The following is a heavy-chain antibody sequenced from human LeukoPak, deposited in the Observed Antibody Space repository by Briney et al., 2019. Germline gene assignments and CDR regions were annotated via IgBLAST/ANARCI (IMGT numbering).Heavy chain of an antibody. D-gene: IGHD4/OR15-4a*01. V-gene: IGHV3-23*01. Sequence: GGSLRLSCATSGFTFSTFPMTWVRQAPGKGLEWVSVIIGSGETYYADSVKGRFTISRDNSKNTLYLQMNGLRAEDTAVYYCARDFKCELWGQGTLVTVSS. CDR2: IIGSGET. CDR1: GFTFSTFP. CDR3: ARDFKCEL. J-gene: IGHJ4*02.